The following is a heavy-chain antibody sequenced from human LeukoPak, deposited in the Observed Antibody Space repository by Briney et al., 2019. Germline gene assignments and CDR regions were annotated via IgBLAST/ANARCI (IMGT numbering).Heavy chain of an antibody. Sequence: PGGSLRLSCAASGLTFNNYWMSWVRQAPGKGLEWVANIKRDGSEKHYVDSVKGRFTVSRDNSKNTLYPQMDSLRAEDTAVYYCARDDSRNDNAFDLWGQGTVVTVSS. CDR2: IKRDGSEK. CDR3: ARDDSRNDNAFDL. V-gene: IGHV3-7*01. CDR1: GLTFNNYW. J-gene: IGHJ3*01. D-gene: IGHD6-13*01.